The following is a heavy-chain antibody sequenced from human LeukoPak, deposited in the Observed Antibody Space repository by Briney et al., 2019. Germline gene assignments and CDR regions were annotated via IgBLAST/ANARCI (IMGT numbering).Heavy chain of an antibody. CDR1: GFIFNKYW. CDR2: INSDGSST. Sequence: GGSLRLSCAASGFIFNKYWMHWVRQAPGKGLVWVSRINSDGSSTIYEDSVKGRFTISRDNAKNTLYLQMNSLRAEDTAVYYCARTIHFDYWGQGTLVTVSS. V-gene: IGHV3-74*01. CDR3: ARTIHFDY. J-gene: IGHJ4*02.